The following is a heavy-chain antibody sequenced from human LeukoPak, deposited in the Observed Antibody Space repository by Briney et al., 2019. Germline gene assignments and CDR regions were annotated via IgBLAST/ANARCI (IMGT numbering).Heavy chain of an antibody. J-gene: IGHJ3*02. Sequence: SETLSLTCTVSGGSISSSSYYWGWIRQPPGKGLEWIGSIYYSGSTNYNPSLKSRVTISVDTSKNQFSLKLSSVTAADTAVYYRARDTYYYDSSGYYSRAFDIWGQGTMVTVSS. V-gene: IGHV4-39*07. D-gene: IGHD3-22*01. CDR2: IYYSGST. CDR3: ARDTYYYDSSGYYSRAFDI. CDR1: GGSISSSSYY.